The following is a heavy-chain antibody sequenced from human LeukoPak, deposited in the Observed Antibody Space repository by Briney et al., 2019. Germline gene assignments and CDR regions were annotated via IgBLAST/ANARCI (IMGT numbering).Heavy chain of an antibody. D-gene: IGHD4-17*01. CDR1: GGTFSSFT. CDR2: IIPIFGST. Sequence: SVKVSCKVSGGTFSSFTISWLRQASGQGLEWMGGIIPIFGSTNYAQKFQGRVTNTADDSTSTAYMEVTSLTSDDTAVYYCARGYDVGDYVPYSYWGQGTLVIVSS. J-gene: IGHJ4*02. V-gene: IGHV1-69*01. CDR3: ARGYDVGDYVPYSY.